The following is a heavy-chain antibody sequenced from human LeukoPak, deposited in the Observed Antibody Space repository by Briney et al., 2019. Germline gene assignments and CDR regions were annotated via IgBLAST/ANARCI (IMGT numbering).Heavy chain of an antibody. V-gene: IGHV4-59*01. D-gene: IGHD1-20*01. CDR3: ARGGVRSLIYNFGSSVKSWFDP. Sequence: SETLSLTCTVSGGFIGYYWSWIRQPPGKGLEWIGYIYYSGSTNYNPSLKSRVTISVKTSKNQFSLKLSSVTAADTAVYYCARGGVRSLIYNFGSSVKSWFDPWGQGTLVTVSS. CDR2: IYYSGST. CDR1: GGFIGYY. J-gene: IGHJ5*02.